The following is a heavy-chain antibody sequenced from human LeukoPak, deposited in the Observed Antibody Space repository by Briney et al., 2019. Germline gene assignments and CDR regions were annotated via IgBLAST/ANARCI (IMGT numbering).Heavy chain of an antibody. CDR3: AKDYLKPKTGTSPYFDY. J-gene: IGHJ4*02. V-gene: IGHV3-30*18. Sequence: PGGSLRLSCAASGYTFSSYAMSWVRQAPGKGLEWVAVISYDGSNKYYADSVKGRFTISRDNSKNTLYLQMNSLRAEDTAVYYCAKDYLKPKTGTSPYFDYWGQGTLVTVSS. D-gene: IGHD1-1*01. CDR2: ISYDGSNK. CDR1: GYTFSSYA.